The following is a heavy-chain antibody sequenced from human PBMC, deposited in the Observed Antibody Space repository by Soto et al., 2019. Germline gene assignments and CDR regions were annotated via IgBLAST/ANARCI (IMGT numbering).Heavy chain of an antibody. CDR2: IYYSGNI. J-gene: IGHJ4*02. V-gene: IGHV4-39*07. CDR1: GGSISSGGHY. D-gene: IGHD2-15*01. CDR3: ARAFCGGGRCYRLFDY. Sequence: SETLSLTCTVSGGSISSGGHYWGWIRQPPGKGLEWIGSIYYSGNIYYNPSLMSRVTISVDTSKNQFSLNLSSVTAADTAVYYCARAFCGGGRCYRLFDYWGQGTLVTVSS.